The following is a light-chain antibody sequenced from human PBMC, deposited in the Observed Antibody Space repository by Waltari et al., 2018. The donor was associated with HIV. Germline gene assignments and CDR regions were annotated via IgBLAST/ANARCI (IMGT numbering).Light chain of an antibody. V-gene: IGLV2-14*03. CDR3: ASFTGDHTLL. Sequence: SAVTQPASVSGLPGQSITLSCTGDARDFGLYNFVSWYQQHPGTLPRLILYDVDSRASGISHRFSGSMSGHTASLNISGLRAEDEADYYCASFTGDHTLLFGGGTKVTVL. CDR2: DVD. CDR1: ARDFGLYNF. J-gene: IGLJ2*01.